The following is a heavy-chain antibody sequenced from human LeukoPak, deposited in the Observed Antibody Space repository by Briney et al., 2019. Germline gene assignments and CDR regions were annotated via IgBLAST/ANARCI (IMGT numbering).Heavy chain of an antibody. V-gene: IGHV3-30*02. D-gene: IGHD3-22*01. Sequence: GGSLRLSCAASGFTFSSYGMHWVRQAPGKGLEWVAFIRYDGSNKYYADSVKGRFTISRDNSKNTLYLQMNSLRAEDTAVYYCAKIPTYYYDSSGYYPRWGQGTLVTVSS. CDR3: AKIPTYYYDSSGYYPR. CDR2: IRYDGSNK. CDR1: GFTFSSYG. J-gene: IGHJ4*02.